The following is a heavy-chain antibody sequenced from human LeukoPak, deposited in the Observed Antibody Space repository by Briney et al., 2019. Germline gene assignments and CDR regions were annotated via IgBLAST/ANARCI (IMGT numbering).Heavy chain of an antibody. CDR2: IYYRGGT. D-gene: IGHD6-19*01. CDR1: GGSISSYY. V-gene: IGHV4-59*01. J-gene: IGHJ6*02. Sequence: SETLSLTCTVSGGSISSYYWSWIRQPPGKGLEWIGYIYYRGGTNYNPSLKSRVAISVDTSKNQFSLKLSSMTAADTAVYYCARGETGYSSGWANLYYYYYGMDVWGQGTTVTVSS. CDR3: ARGETGYSSGWANLYYYYYGMDV.